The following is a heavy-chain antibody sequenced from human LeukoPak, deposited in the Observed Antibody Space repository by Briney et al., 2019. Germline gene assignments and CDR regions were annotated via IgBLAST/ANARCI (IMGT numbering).Heavy chain of an antibody. CDR3: AKDLFDSSGYLPYYYYYYGMDV. Sequence: GGSLRLSCAASGFTFSSYAMSWVRQAPGKGLEWVSAISGSGGSTYYADSVKGRFTISRDNSKNTLYLQMNSLRVEDTAVYYCAKDLFDSSGYLPYYYYYYGMDVWGQGTTVTVSS. V-gene: IGHV3-23*01. CDR1: GFTFSSYA. J-gene: IGHJ6*02. D-gene: IGHD3-22*01. CDR2: ISGSGGST.